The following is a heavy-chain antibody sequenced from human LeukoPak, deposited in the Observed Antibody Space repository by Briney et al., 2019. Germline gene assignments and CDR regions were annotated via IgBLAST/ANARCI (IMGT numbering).Heavy chain of an antibody. D-gene: IGHD5-18*01. Sequence: GGSLRLSCAASGFTFSSYWMHWVRQAPGKGLVWVSRIKSDGGSTTYVDSVKGRFTISRDNAKNTLYLQMNSLRAEDTAVYYCARDDAGYSYDPWGWFDLWGQGTLVTVSS. CDR1: GFTFSSYW. V-gene: IGHV3-74*01. J-gene: IGHJ5*02. CDR3: ARDDAGYSYDPWGWFDL. CDR2: IKSDGGST.